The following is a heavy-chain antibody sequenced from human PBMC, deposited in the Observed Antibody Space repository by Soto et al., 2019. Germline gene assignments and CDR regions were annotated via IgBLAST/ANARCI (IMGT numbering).Heavy chain of an antibody. Sequence: QVQPVQSGAEVKKPGSSVKVSCRASGGTFSSHTISWVRQAPGQGLEWMGGIMPMFGVTNYARKFQGRLTMTANESTTTAYMEVSSLTSEDTAVYYCAGEGVTSSMSLPWMGYHYYGLDVWGQGTTVIVSS. CDR1: GGTFSSHT. J-gene: IGHJ6*02. V-gene: IGHV1-69*12. D-gene: IGHD2-2*01. CDR2: IMPMFGVT. CDR3: AGEGVTSSMSLPWMGYHYYGLDV.